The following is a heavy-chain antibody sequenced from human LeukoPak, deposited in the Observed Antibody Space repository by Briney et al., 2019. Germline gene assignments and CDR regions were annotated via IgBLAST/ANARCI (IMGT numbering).Heavy chain of an antibody. D-gene: IGHD4-11*01. CDR2: AYGDGSSQ. CDR1: GFPFSGYG. J-gene: IGHJ1*01. CDR3: ATGGNFYYSH. V-gene: IGHV3-33*01. Sequence: GGSLILSCAASGFPFSGYGMHWVRQAPGKGLEWVAVAYGDGSSQYYADSVKGRFSISKDISKNTLSLQMNSLRAEDTAVYSCATGGNFYYSHWGQGTLVTVSS.